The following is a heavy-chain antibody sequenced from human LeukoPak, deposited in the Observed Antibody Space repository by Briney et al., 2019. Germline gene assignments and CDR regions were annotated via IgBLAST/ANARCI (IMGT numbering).Heavy chain of an antibody. Sequence: SETLSLTCTVSGGSISSYYWSWIRQPPGKGLEWIAYICYSGSTNYNPSLKSRVTISVDTSKNQFSLKLSSVTAADTAVYYCARTNYLVATITRYYYYYMDVWGKGTTVTVSS. D-gene: IGHD5-12*01. CDR3: ARTNYLVATITRYYYYYMDV. CDR1: GGSISSYY. V-gene: IGHV4-59*01. CDR2: ICYSGST. J-gene: IGHJ6*03.